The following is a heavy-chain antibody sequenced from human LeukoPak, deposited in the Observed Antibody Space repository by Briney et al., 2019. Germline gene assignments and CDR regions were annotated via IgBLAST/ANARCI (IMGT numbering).Heavy chain of an antibody. CDR1: GFTFSSYG. V-gene: IGHV3-23*01. J-gene: IGHJ3*02. D-gene: IGHD1-26*01. Sequence: GGSLRLSCAASGFTFSSYGMSWVRQAPGKGLEWVSAISGSGGSTYYADSVKGRFTISRDNSKNTLYLQTNSLRAEDTAVYYCARGGSYLSAFDIWGQGTMVTVSS. CDR3: ARGGSYLSAFDI. CDR2: ISGSGGST.